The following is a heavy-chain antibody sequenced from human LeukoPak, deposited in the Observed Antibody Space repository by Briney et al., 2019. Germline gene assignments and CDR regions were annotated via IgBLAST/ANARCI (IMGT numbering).Heavy chain of an antibody. V-gene: IGHV4-38-2*01. CDR1: GYSISSGYY. J-gene: IGHJ6*04. CDR2: IYHSGST. Sequence: SETLSLTCAVSGYSISSGYYWGWIRQPPGKGLEWIGSIYHSGSTYYNPSLRSRVTISVDTSKNQFSLKLSSVTAADTAVYYCARDVQIGGSSSGWFDYYYCYGMDVWGKGTTVTVSS. CDR3: ARDVQIGGSSSGWFDYYYCYGMDV. D-gene: IGHD6-19*01.